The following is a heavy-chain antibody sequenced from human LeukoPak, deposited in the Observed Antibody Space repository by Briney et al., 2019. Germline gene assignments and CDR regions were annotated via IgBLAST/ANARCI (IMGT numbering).Heavy chain of an antibody. D-gene: IGHD6-19*01. V-gene: IGHV3-43*01. CDR2: IARRDNNR. J-gene: IGHJ5*02. Sequence: GGSVRLSCAASGYTFDCYTIHWVRQAPGKGLVWVSLIARRDNNRYYADSVRGRFTISRDNSKNSLYLQMNSLRTGHTAIYLCANEHSSGWPNLDPWARGTLVTVSS. CDR3: ANEHSSGWPNLDP. CDR1: GYTFDCYT.